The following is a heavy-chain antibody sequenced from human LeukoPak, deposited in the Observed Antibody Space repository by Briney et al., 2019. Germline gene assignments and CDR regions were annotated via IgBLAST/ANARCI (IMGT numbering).Heavy chain of an antibody. D-gene: IGHD6-6*01. CDR3: ARGVVYSSSGHFDY. Sequence: SETLSLTCAVYGGSFSGYYWSWIRQPPGKGLEWIGEINHSGSTNYNPSLKSRVTISVDTSKNQFSLKLSSVTAADTAVYYCARGVVYSSSGHFDYWGQGTLVTVSS. V-gene: IGHV4-34*01. J-gene: IGHJ4*02. CDR2: INHSGST. CDR1: GGSFSGYY.